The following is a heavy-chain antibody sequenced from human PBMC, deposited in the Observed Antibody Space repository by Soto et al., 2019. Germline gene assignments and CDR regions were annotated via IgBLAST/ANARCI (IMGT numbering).Heavy chain of an antibody. V-gene: IGHV4-59*12. CDR1: GGSISSYY. J-gene: IGHJ4*02. CDR3: VRGLTAASRFDY. CDR2: IYYSGST. Sequence: SETLSLTCTVSGGSISSYYWSWIRQPPGKGLEWIGYIYYSGSTNYNPSLKSRVTISVDTSKNQFSLKLSSVTAADTAVYYCVRGLTAASRFDYWGQGTLVTVSS. D-gene: IGHD3-9*01.